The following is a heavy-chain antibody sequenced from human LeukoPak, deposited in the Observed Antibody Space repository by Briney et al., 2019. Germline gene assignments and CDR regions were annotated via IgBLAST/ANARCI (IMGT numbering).Heavy chain of an antibody. Sequence: GGSLRLSCAASGFTFSSYWMNWVRQAPGKGLEWVANIKQDGSGEYYVDSVKGRFTISRDNAKNSLYLQMNSLRAEDTAVYYCAPGGVAGDFWGQGTLVTVSS. V-gene: IGHV3-7*01. D-gene: IGHD6-19*01. CDR1: GFTFSSYW. CDR2: IKQDGSGE. J-gene: IGHJ4*02. CDR3: APGGVAGDF.